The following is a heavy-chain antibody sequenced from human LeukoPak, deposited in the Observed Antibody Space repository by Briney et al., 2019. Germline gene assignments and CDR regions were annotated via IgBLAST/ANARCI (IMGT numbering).Heavy chain of an antibody. Sequence: SETLSLTCTVSGGSISGTNFYWVFIRQPPGKGLEWIGEINHSGSTNYNPSLKSRVTISVDTSKNQFSLKLSSVTAADTAVYYCARAGSYYLDDYWGQGTLVTVSS. CDR1: GGSISGTNFY. CDR3: ARAGSYYLDDY. D-gene: IGHD3-10*01. V-gene: IGHV4-39*07. CDR2: INHSGST. J-gene: IGHJ4*02.